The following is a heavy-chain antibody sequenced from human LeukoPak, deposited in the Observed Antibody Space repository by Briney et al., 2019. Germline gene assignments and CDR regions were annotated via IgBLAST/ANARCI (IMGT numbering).Heavy chain of an antibody. CDR2: ISAYNGNT. D-gene: IGHD3-22*01. Sequence: ASVKVSCKASGYTFTSYGISWVRQAPGQGLEWMGWISAYNGNTNYAQKLQGRVTMTTDTSTSTAYMELRSLRSDDTAVYYCVLYYYDSSGAISGDYWGQGTLVTVSS. CDR3: VLYYYDSSGAISGDY. CDR1: GYTFTSYG. J-gene: IGHJ4*02. V-gene: IGHV1-18*01.